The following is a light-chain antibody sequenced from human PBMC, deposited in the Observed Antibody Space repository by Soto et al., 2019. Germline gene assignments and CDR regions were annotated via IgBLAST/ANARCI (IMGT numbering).Light chain of an antibody. Sequence: QYALTQPASVSGSPGQSITISCTGSSSDVGGYNFVSWYQQHPGKAPKLMIYEVSKRPSGVSNRFSGSKSGNTASLTISGLQAEDEADYYCTSYSTSNSYVFGAGTKVTVL. CDR1: SSDVGGYNF. CDR2: EVS. J-gene: IGLJ1*01. CDR3: TSYSTSNSYV. V-gene: IGLV2-14*01.